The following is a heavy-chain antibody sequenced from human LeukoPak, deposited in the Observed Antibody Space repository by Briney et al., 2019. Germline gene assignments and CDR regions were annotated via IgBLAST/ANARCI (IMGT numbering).Heavy chain of an antibody. J-gene: IGHJ6*02. CDR1: GFTFSSYW. CDR3: ASDSGMDV. CDR2: IRHDGSEK. Sequence: TGGSLRLSCAASGFTFSSYWMSWVRQAPGKGLEWVANIRHDGSEKYYVDSVKGRFTISRDNAENSLYLQMNSLRAEDTAVYYCASDSGMDVWGQGTTVTVSS. V-gene: IGHV3-7*03.